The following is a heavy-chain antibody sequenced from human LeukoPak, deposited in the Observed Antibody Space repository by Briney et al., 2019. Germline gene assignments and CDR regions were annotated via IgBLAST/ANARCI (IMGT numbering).Heavy chain of an antibody. D-gene: IGHD3-22*01. V-gene: IGHV3-30*02. CDR1: GFTFSSYG. J-gene: IGHJ4*02. CDR2: IRYDGGNK. Sequence: GGSLRLSCAASGFTFSSYGMHWVRQAPGKGLEWVAFIRYDGGNKYYADSVKGRFTISRDNSKNTLYLQMNSLRAEDTAVYYCAKDLVTYDSGGYLYFDYWGQGTLVTVSS. CDR3: AKDLVTYDSGGYLYFDY.